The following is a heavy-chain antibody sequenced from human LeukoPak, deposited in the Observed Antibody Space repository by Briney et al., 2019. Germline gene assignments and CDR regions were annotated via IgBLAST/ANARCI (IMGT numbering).Heavy chain of an antibody. D-gene: IGHD4-11*01. CDR3: ARVRDDYTYFDC. CDR2: INSDGSRT. CDR1: GFTFSSYW. V-gene: IGHV3-74*01. J-gene: IGHJ4*02. Sequence: PGGSLRLSCAASGFTFSSYWMHWVRHAPGKGLMWVSRINSDGSRTTYADSVWGRFTISRDNAKSTLYLQMNSLRAEDTAVYYCARVRDDYTYFDCWGQGTLVTVSS.